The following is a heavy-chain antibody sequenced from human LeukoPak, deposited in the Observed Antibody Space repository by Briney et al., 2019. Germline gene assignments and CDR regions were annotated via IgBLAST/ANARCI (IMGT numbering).Heavy chain of an antibody. D-gene: IGHD6-19*01. V-gene: IGHV1-18*01. CDR1: GYTFTSYG. Sequence: ASVKVSCKASGYTFTSYGISWVRQAPGQGLEWMGWISAYNGNTNYALKLQGRVTMTTDTSTSTAYMELRSLRSDDTAVYYCARALSRYSSGWYLGYWGQGTLVTVSS. CDR2: ISAYNGNT. J-gene: IGHJ4*02. CDR3: ARALSRYSSGWYLGY.